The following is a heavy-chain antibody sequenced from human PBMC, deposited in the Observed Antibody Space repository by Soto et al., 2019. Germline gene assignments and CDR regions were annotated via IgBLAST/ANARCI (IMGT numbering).Heavy chain of an antibody. J-gene: IGHJ4*02. V-gene: IGHV1-69*13. D-gene: IGHD2-15*01. Sequence: SVKVSCKASGGTFSSYAISWVRQAPGQGLEWMGGIIPIFGTANYAQKFQGRVTITADESTSTAYMELSSLRSEDTAVYYCARAGYCSGGSCYTFDYWGQGTLVTVSS. CDR1: GGTFSSYA. CDR2: IIPIFGTA. CDR3: ARAGYCSGGSCYTFDY.